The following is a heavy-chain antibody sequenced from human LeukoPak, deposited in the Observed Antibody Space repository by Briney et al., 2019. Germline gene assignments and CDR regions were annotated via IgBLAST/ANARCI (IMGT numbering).Heavy chain of an antibody. CDR2: ISSSSTTR. Sequence: RTGGSLRLSCAASGFIFSSFSMNWVRQAPGEGLEWDSYISSSSTTRYYADSVKGRFTISRDNSKNTLYLQMNSLRAEDTAVYYCAKDRGSSGSYYTFDYWGQGTLVTVSS. V-gene: IGHV3-48*01. CDR1: GFIFSSFS. CDR3: AKDRGSSGSYYTFDY. D-gene: IGHD3-10*01. J-gene: IGHJ4*02.